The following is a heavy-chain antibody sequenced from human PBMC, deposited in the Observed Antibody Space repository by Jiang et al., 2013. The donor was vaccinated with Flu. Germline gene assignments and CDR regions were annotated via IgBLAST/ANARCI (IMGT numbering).Heavy chain of an antibody. D-gene: IGHD4-17*01. CDR1: GDSISSGGYY. CDR2: IYSTGST. V-gene: IGHV4-31*03. Sequence: KPSQTLSLTCTVSGDSISSGGYYWNWIRQHPGKGLEWIGYIYSTGSTYYNPSLKSRVTILVDTSKNQFSLKLNSVTAADTAVYYCARAIDYGAPHYYYALDVWGRGTTVTVSS. J-gene: IGHJ6*02. CDR3: ARAIDYGAPHYYYALDV.